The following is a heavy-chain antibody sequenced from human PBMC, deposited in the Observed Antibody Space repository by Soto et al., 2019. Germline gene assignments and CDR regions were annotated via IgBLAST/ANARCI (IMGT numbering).Heavy chain of an antibody. CDR2: ISWNSGSI. V-gene: IGHV3-9*01. CDR3: AIDLDDYIWGSYRSDACDI. CDR1: GFTFDDYA. J-gene: IGHJ3*02. D-gene: IGHD3-16*02. Sequence: EVQLVASGGGLVQPGRSLRLSCAASGFTFDDYAMHWVRQAPGKGLECGSGISWNSGSIGYADSVKGRFTISRDNAKNSLYLQMNSLRAEDTALYYCAIDLDDYIWGSYRSDACDIWGQGTIVTVSS.